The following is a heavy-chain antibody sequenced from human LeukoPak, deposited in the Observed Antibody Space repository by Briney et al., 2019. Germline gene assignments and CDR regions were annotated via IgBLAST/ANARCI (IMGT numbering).Heavy chain of an antibody. CDR1: GASISSSNW. CDR2: IFHSGGS. CDR3: ARGTPEDS. J-gene: IGHJ4*02. Sequence: SGTLSLTCAVSGASISSSNWWTWVRQPPGKGLEWIGEIFHSGGSNYNPSLKSRVTISVDNSKNQFSLNLNSVTAADTAVYYCARGTPEDSWGQGILVTVSS. V-gene: IGHV4-4*02.